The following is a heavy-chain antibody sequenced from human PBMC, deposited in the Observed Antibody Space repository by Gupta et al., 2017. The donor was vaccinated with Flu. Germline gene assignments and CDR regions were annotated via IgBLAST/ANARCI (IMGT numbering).Heavy chain of an antibody. CDR1: GFTFSNHA. D-gene: IGHD5-12*01. V-gene: IGHV3-23*01. CDR2: ISDSGGAT. CDR3: AKRGGYFFDY. J-gene: IGHJ4*02. Sequence: EVQLLESGGGLVQPGGSLRLSCTASGFTFSNHAMSWVRQAPGNGLEWVSTISDSGGATFYAESVKGRFTISRDNSKRTLYLQMSSLRAEDTAIYYCAKRGGYFFDYWGQGTLVTVSS.